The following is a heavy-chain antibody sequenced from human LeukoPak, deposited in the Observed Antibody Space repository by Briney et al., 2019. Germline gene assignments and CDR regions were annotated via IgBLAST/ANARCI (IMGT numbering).Heavy chain of an antibody. D-gene: IGHD3-22*01. Sequence: ASVKVSCKASGYTFTSYDINWVRQATGQGLEWMGWMNPNSGNTGYAQKFQGRVTMTRNTSISTAYMELSSLRSEDTAVYYCARSPSGGLDYYDSSGTLDWYFDLWGRGTLVTVSS. J-gene: IGHJ2*01. CDR2: MNPNSGNT. CDR1: GYTFTSYD. V-gene: IGHV1-8*01. CDR3: ARSPSGGLDYYDSSGTLDWYFDL.